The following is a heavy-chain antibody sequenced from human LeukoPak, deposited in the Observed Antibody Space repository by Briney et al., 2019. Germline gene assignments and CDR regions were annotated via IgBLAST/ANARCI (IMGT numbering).Heavy chain of an antibody. J-gene: IGHJ3*02. Sequence: GGSLRLSCAASGFTLDDFAMHWVRQAPGKGMEWVSLISSDGDSIYYANSVKGRFTISRDNSKDSLYLQMNSLRREDTALYYFVKVEGGNLHYAFEIWGQGTMVTVSS. CDR3: VKVEGGNLHYAFEI. CDR1: GFTLDDFA. CDR2: ISSDGDSI. D-gene: IGHD4-23*01. V-gene: IGHV3-43*01.